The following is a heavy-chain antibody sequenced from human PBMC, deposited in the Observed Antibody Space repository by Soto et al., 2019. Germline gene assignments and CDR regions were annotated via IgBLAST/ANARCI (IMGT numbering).Heavy chain of an antibody. Sequence: PGGSLRLSCAASGFTFSSYSMNWVRQAPGKGLEWVSSISSSSSYIYYADSVKGRFTISRDNAKNSLYLQMNSLRAEDTAVYYCASIHDSSGYYPDYWGQGTLVTVSS. CDR1: GFTFSSYS. D-gene: IGHD3-22*01. J-gene: IGHJ4*02. V-gene: IGHV3-21*01. CDR2: ISSSSSYI. CDR3: ASIHDSSGYYPDY.